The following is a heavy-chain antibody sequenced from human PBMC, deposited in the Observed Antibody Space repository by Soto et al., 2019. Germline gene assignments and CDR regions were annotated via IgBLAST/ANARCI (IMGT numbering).Heavy chain of an antibody. J-gene: IGHJ4*02. V-gene: IGHV3-11*01. D-gene: IGHD2-15*01. Sequence: PGGSLRLSCAASGFTFSDYYMSWLRQAPGKGLEWVSYISSSDSTIFYADSVKGRFTISRDNAKNSLYLQMNSLRAEDTAVYYCARDFLGGPADYWGQGTLVTVS. CDR1: GFTFSDYY. CDR3: ARDFLGGPADY. CDR2: ISSSDSTI.